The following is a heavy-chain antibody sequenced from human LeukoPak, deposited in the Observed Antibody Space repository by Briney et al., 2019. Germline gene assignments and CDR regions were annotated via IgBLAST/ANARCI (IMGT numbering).Heavy chain of an antibody. Sequence: ASVRVSCKASGYTFSRYGITWVRQAPGQGLEWVAWISAYNGNTNYAHSVQGRLTMATDISTSTAYMDLRSLRSDDTAVYYCAKVKLSGDDAFDVWGQGTTVIVSS. CDR2: ISAYNGNT. D-gene: IGHD3-10*01. CDR1: GYTFSRYG. CDR3: AKVKLSGDDAFDV. J-gene: IGHJ3*01. V-gene: IGHV1-18*01.